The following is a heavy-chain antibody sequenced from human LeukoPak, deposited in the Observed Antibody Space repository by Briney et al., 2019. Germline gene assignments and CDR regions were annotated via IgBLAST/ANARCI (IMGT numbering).Heavy chain of an antibody. Sequence: PGGSLRLSCAASGFTFSRYSMNWVRQAPGKGLEWVAVIWYDGSYKYYADSVKGRFTISRDNSKNTLYLQMNSLRAEDTAVYYCARDPTAYYDSSGYYLNTIDYWGQGTLVTVSS. D-gene: IGHD3-22*01. J-gene: IGHJ4*02. V-gene: IGHV3-33*08. CDR2: IWYDGSYK. CDR1: GFTFSRYS. CDR3: ARDPTAYYDSSGYYLNTIDY.